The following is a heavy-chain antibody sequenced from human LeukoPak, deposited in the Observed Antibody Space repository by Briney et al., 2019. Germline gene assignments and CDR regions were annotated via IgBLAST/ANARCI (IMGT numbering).Heavy chain of an antibody. V-gene: IGHV3-30*02. CDR3: ARVLHKRNYDSSDYYGY. D-gene: IGHD3-22*01. J-gene: IGHJ4*02. CDR2: IQYDGSNK. Sequence: GGSLRLSCAASGFTFNSYGKHWVRQAPGKGLDWVTFIQYDGSNKYYADSVKGRFTISRDSSKNTLYLQMNSLRAEDTAVYYCARVLHKRNYDSSDYYGYWGQGTLVTVSS. CDR1: GFTFNSYG.